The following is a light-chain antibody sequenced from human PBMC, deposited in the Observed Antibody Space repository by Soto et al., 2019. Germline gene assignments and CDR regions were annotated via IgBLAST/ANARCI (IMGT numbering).Light chain of an antibody. CDR3: MQATQFPGT. CDR1: QSLVHGDGNTY. Sequence: DIVMTQTPLSSPVTLGQPASISCRSSQSLVHGDGNTYLSWLQQRPGQPPRLLIYKISKRSSGVPDRFSGSGAGTDFTLKISKVEAEDVGVYYCMQATQFPGTFGQGTRLAIK. V-gene: IGKV2-24*01. J-gene: IGKJ2*01. CDR2: KIS.